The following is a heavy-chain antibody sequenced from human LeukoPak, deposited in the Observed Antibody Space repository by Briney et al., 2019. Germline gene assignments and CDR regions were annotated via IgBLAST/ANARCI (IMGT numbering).Heavy chain of an antibody. CDR3: ARDPLTQNDY. CDR2: IKQDGNEK. V-gene: IGHV3-7*01. Sequence: GPLRLSCAASGFTFDSYWMSWVRQAPGKGLEWVANIKQDGNEKYYVDSVKDRFTISRDNAKNSLYLQMNSLRAEDTAVYYCARDPLTQNDYWGQGTLVAVSS. D-gene: IGHD1-14*01. J-gene: IGHJ4*02. CDR1: GFTFDSYW.